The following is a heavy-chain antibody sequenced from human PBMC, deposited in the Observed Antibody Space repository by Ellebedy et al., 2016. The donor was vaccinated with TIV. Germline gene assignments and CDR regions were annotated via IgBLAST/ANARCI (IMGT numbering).Heavy chain of an antibody. CDR2: ISAYNANT. CDR3: ARAGGWSSVHSYWYLDL. Sequence: ASVKVSCKASGYNFNTHGITWVRQAPGQGLEWLGWISAYNANTNYAQKLQDRVTMTIDTFRTTAYMELRSLRSDDTAVYYCARAGGWSSVHSYWYLDLWGRGTLVTVSS. CDR1: GYNFNTHG. D-gene: IGHD2-15*01. J-gene: IGHJ2*01. V-gene: IGHV1-18*01.